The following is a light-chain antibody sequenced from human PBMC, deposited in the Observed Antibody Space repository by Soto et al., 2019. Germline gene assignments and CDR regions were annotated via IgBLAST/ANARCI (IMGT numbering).Light chain of an antibody. Sequence: DIQMTQSPATLPASLGDRVTITCRASQSISNWLASYQQKPGTAPKLLIYHASTLESGVTSRFSGSRSGTEFTIPISSLQPEDIATYYCQQYDNLPITFGQGTRVEIK. CDR3: QQYDNLPIT. V-gene: IGKV1-5*01. J-gene: IGKJ5*01. CDR2: HAS. CDR1: QSISNW.